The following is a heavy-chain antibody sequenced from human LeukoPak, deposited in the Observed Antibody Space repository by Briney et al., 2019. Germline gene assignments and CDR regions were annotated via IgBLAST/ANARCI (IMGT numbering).Heavy chain of an antibody. D-gene: IGHD3-10*01. CDR3: ARDNYYGSGSYHFHFRFDP. CDR1: GFTFSSYA. Sequence: GGSLRLSCAASGFTFSSYAMHWVRQAPGKGLEYVSAISSNGGSTYYANSVKGRFTISRDNSKNTLYLQMGSLRAEDMAVYYCARDNYYGSGSYHFHFRFDPWGQGTLVTVSS. CDR2: ISSNGGST. V-gene: IGHV3-64*01. J-gene: IGHJ5*02.